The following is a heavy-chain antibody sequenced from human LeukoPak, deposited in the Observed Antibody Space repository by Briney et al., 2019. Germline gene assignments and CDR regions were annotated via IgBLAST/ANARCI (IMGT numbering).Heavy chain of an antibody. J-gene: IGHJ4*02. CDR1: GFTFSSHA. CDR3: ARDSSSYYFDY. V-gene: IGHV3-23*01. D-gene: IGHD6-19*01. CDR2: ITFSGSST. Sequence: AGGSLRLSCVASGFTFSSHAMSWVRQAPGMGPEWVSAITFSGSSTNYADSVKGRFTISRDNAKNSLYLQMNSLRAEDTAVYYCARDSSSYYFDYWGQGTLVTVSS.